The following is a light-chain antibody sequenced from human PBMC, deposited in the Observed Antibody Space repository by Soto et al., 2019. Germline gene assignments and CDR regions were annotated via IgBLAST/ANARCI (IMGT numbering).Light chain of an antibody. Sequence: DIQMTQSPSSLSAFVGDRVTISCRASQSISSYLSWYQQKPGKAPKLLIFVASTLQTGVPSRFSGSGSGTEFTLTISSLQPDDFATYYCQHYNSYSEAFGQGTRWIS. J-gene: IGKJ1*01. CDR2: VAS. CDR3: QHYNSYSEA. CDR1: QSISSY. V-gene: IGKV1-5*01.